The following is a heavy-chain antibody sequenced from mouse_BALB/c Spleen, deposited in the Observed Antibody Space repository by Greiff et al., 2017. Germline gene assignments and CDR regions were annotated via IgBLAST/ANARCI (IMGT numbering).Heavy chain of an antibody. V-gene: IGHV5-6-3*01. J-gene: IGHJ2*01. CDR3: ARDYYGFDY. Sequence: EVKLMESGGGLVQPGGSLKLSCAASGFTFSSYGMSWVRQTPDKRLELVATINSNGGSTYYPDSVKGRFTISRDNAKNTLYLQMSSLKSEDTAMYYCARDYYGFDYWGQGTTLTVSS. CDR2: INSNGGST. CDR1: GFTFSSYG. D-gene: IGHD1-1*01.